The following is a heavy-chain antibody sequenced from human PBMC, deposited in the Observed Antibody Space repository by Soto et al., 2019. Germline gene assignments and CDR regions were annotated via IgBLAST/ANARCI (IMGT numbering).Heavy chain of an antibody. CDR2: INWNGGSA. J-gene: IGHJ5*01. Sequence: GGALRLSCAASGFTFHDYVMSWCRQVPGKGVEWVSGINWNGGSAGYADSVKGRFTISRDNAKNSLYLQMNSLRAEDTDLYYCSRCLFIAGFWFDSRAQGSLVPVST. D-gene: IGHD3-10*01. V-gene: IGHV3-20*04. CDR3: SRCLFIAGFWFDS. CDR1: GFTFHDYV.